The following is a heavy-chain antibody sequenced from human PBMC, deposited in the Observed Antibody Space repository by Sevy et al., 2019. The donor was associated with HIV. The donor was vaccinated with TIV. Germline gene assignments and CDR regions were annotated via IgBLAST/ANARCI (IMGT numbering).Heavy chain of an antibody. CDR2: LSFGCGEI. J-gene: IGHJ4*02. D-gene: IGHD2-8*01. V-gene: IGHV3-23*01. CDR1: GFTFSKYS. Sequence: GGSLRLSCAASGFTFSKYSMRWVRQPPGKGLEWVSTLSFGCGEINYADSVKGRLTISGDNYKSSLYLQMNNLRAEDTAVYYCAREGCTKPHDYWGQGTLVTVSS. CDR3: AREGCTKPHDY.